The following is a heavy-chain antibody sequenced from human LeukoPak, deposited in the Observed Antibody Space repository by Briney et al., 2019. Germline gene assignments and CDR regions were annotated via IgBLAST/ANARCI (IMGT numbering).Heavy chain of an antibody. CDR2: ISSSGSTI. CDR1: GLTFSSYE. D-gene: IGHD3-10*01. CDR3: ARGSPLVRGVIPPPDY. V-gene: IGHV3-48*03. Sequence: GGSLRLSCAASGLTFSSYEMNWVRQAPGKGLEWVSHISSSGSTIYYADSVKGRFTISRDNAKNSLYLQMNSLRAEDTAVYYCARGSPLVRGVIPPPDYWGQGTLVTVSS. J-gene: IGHJ4*02.